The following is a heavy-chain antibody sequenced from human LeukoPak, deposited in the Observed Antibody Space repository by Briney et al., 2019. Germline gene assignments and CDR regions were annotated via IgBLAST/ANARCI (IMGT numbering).Heavy chain of an antibody. V-gene: IGHV1-2*02. J-gene: IGHJ4*02. Sequence: GASVEVSCKASGYIFTGYYMHWVRQAPGQGLEWMGWNNPNSGGTNYAQKFQGRVTMTRDTSTSTAYMELSRLGSDDTAVYSCARGTAGTTFIAYWGQGTLVTVSS. CDR3: ARGTAGTTFIAY. CDR1: GYIFTGYY. CDR2: NNPNSGGT. D-gene: IGHD1-7*01.